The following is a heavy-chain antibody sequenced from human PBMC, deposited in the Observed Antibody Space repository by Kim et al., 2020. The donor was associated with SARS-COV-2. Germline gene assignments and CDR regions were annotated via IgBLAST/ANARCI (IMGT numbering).Heavy chain of an antibody. D-gene: IGHD3-9*01. J-gene: IGHJ3*02. V-gene: IGHV3-48*03. Sequence: GGSLRLSCAASGFTFSSYEMNWVRQAPGKGLEWVSYISSSGSTIYYADSVKGRFTISRDNAKNSLYLQMNSLRAEDTAVYYCARDPVRYFDWLSSDAFDIWGQGTMVTVSS. CDR1: GFTFSSYE. CDR2: ISSSGSTI. CDR3: ARDPVRYFDWLSSDAFDI.